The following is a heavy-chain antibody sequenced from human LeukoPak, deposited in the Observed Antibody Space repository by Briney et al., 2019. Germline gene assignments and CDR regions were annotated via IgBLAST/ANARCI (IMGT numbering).Heavy chain of an antibody. D-gene: IGHD3-10*01. CDR1: GFTFSSYS. CDR3: ASLGGFYYGSDDAFDI. CDR2: ISSSSSYI. V-gene: IGHV3-21*01. Sequence: GGSLRLSCAASGFTFSSYSMNWVRQAPGKGLEWVSSISSSSSYIYYADSVKGRFTISRDNAKNSLYLQMNSLRAGDTAVYYCASLGGFYYGSDDAFDIWGQGTMVTVSS. J-gene: IGHJ3*02.